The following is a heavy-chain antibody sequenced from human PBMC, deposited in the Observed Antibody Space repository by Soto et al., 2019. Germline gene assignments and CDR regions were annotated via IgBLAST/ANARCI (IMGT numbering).Heavy chain of an antibody. J-gene: IGHJ6*02. V-gene: IGHV1-46*01. CDR1: AYTFTIYE. D-gene: IGHD2-15*01. CDR2: INPISGRT. CDR3: ARDHNFGFILYAMDV. Sequence: GASVQVSCKASAYTFTIYEMHWVRHAPGQGRELMVIINPISGRTSYAQNFQGRVTMTSDTSTSIVYMEMSSLKSEDTAVYYCARDHNFGFILYAMDVWGQGTTVTVSS.